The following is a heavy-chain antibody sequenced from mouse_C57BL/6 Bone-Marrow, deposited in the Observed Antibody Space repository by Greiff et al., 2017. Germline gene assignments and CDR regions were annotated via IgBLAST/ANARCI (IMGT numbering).Heavy chain of an antibody. CDR1: GFTFSDYG. V-gene: IGHV5-17*01. Sequence: EVKVVESGGGLVKPGGSLKLSCAASGFTFSDYGMHWVRQAPEKGLEWVAYISSGSSTIYYADTVKGRFTISRDNAKNTLFLQMTSLRSEDTAMYYCARHGYYYWGQGTTLTVSS. CDR2: ISSGSSTI. CDR3: ARHGYYY. D-gene: IGHD2-3*01. J-gene: IGHJ2*01.